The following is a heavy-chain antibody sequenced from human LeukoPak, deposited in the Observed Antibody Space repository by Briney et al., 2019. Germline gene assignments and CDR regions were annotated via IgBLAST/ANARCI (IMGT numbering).Heavy chain of an antibody. V-gene: IGHV1-69*13. D-gene: IGHD2-2*01. J-gene: IGHJ3*02. CDR1: GGTFINYA. CDR2: IIPIFGTA. CDR3: ARLGYCSSTSCSDAFDI. Sequence: SVTVSCTASGGTFINYAISWVGQAPGQGREWMGGIIPIFGTANYAQKFQGRVTITADESTSTAYMELSSLRSEDTAVYYCARLGYCSSTSCSDAFDIWGQGTMVTVSS.